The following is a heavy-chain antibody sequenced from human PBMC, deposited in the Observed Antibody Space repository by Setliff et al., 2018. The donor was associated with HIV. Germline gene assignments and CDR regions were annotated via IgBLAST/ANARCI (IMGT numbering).Heavy chain of an antibody. CDR1: GGSMSSYY. CDR2: IYYSRST. J-gene: IGHJ3*02. Sequence: SETLSLTCTVSGGSMSSYYWSWIRQPPGKGLEWVGYIYYSRSTNYNPSLKSRVSISVDTSKNQFSLKLSFVTAADTAMYYCGRVGFGELFGAFDIWGQGIMVTVS. D-gene: IGHD3-10*01. CDR3: GRVGFGELFGAFDI. V-gene: IGHV4-59*01.